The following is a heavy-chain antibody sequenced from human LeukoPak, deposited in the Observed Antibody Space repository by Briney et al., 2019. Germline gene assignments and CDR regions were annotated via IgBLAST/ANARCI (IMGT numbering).Heavy chain of an antibody. Sequence: GGSLRLSCGASGFTFRNSAMSWVRQPPGKGLRWVSGISGSTGYTYYADSVRGRFTISRDNSKNTLYLEMSNLRAEDTAVYYCAKGGRGTLKPFDYWGLGTLVTVSS. V-gene: IGHV3-23*01. J-gene: IGHJ4*02. CDR3: AKGGRGTLKPFDY. CDR2: ISGSTGYT. CDR1: GFTFRNSA.